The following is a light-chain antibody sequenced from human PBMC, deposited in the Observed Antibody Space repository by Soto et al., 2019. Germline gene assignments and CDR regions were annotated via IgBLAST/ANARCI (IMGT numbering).Light chain of an antibody. J-gene: IGLJ1*01. V-gene: IGLV2-8*01. CDR1: SSDIGGYNS. CDR2: DVS. Sequence: QSALTQSPSASGSPGQSVTISCTGTSSDIGGYNSVSWYQQHPGKAPKVMIYDVSKRPSGVPDRFSGSKSGNTASLTVSALQAEDEADYYCSSYTDRNNLVCGTGTKLTVL. CDR3: SSYTDRNNLV.